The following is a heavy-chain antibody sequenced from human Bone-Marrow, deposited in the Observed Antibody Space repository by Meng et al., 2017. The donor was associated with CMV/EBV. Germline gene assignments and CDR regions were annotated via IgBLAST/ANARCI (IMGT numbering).Heavy chain of an antibody. D-gene: IGHD6-13*01. CDR2: INPNSGGT. CDR3: ARYYSSSWIDAFDF. J-gene: IGHJ3*01. V-gene: IGHV1-2*02. CDR1: GYTFTGYY. Sequence: ASVKVSCKAPGYTFTGYYMHWVRQAPGQGLEWMGWINPNSGGTNYAQKFQGRVTMTRDTSISTAYMELSRLRSDDTAVYYCARYYSSSWIDAFDFWGQGTMVTVSS.